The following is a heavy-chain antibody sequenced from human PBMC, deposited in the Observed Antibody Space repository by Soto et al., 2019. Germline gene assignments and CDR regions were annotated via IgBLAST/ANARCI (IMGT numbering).Heavy chain of an antibody. CDR2: FSLSGTT. Sequence: QVQLQESGPGLMKPSETLSLTCTVSGASITGSSYWSWIRQPAGKGLEWIGRFSLSGTTNYNPSLSSRVTMSADVSKNQFSLRLTSVTAADTALYYCARGMTPPGASAWYYFDSLGQGTLVTFSS. CDR3: ARGMTPPGASAWYYFDS. CDR1: GASITGSSY. V-gene: IGHV4-4*07. D-gene: IGHD2-8*02. J-gene: IGHJ4*02.